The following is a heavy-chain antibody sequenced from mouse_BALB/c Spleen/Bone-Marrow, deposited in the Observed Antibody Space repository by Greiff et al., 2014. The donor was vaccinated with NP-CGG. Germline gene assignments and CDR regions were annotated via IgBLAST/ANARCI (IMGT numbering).Heavy chain of an antibody. J-gene: IGHJ3*01. CDR3: ARQLYGNYAY. D-gene: IGHD2-10*02. CDR1: GYSFTGYY. V-gene: IGHV1S30*02. CDR2: INPYNGGT. Sequence: SGPEPVKPGPSVKISCKASGYSFTGYYMHWVKQSHGKSLEWIGEINPYNGGTSYNQKFKGKATLTVDTSSSTAFMELHSLTSEDSLVYYCARQLYGNYAYWGQGTLVTVSA.